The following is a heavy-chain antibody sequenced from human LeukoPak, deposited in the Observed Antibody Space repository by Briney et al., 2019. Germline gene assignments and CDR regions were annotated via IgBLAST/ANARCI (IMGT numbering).Heavy chain of an antibody. D-gene: IGHD6-19*01. CDR3: ARDTGAHKYSSGWPFDY. J-gene: IGHJ4*02. CDR1: GYTFTSYG. V-gene: IGHV1-18*01. CDR2: ISAYNGDT. Sequence: ASVKVSCKASGYTFTSYGINWVRQAPGQGLEWMGWISAYNGDTNYAQKLQGRVTMTTDTSTSTAYMELRSLRSDDTAVYYCARDTGAHKYSSGWPFDYWGQGTLVTVSS.